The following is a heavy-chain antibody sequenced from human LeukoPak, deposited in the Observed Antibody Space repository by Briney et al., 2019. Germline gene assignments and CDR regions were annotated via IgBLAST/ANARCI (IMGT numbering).Heavy chain of an antibody. J-gene: IGHJ6*02. CDR1: GFTFSSYA. Sequence: PGGSLRLSCAASGFTFSSYAMHWVRQAPGKGLEWVAVISYDGSNKYYADSVKGRFTIPRDNSKNTLYLQMNSLRAEGTAVYYCARDYGSYTAMVTRSHYYYYYGMDVWGQGTTVTVSS. D-gene: IGHD5-18*01. V-gene: IGHV3-30-3*01. CDR3: ARDYGSYTAMVTRSHYYYYYGMDV. CDR2: ISYDGSNK.